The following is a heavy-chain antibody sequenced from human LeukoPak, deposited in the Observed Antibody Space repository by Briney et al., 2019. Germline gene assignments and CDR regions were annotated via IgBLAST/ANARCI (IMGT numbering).Heavy chain of an antibody. CDR3: ARGLITIFGVVPSADY. Sequence: ASVKVSCKASGYSFTSYGISWVRHAPGQGLEWMGWISAYNGNTNYAQKLQGRVTMTTDTSTSTAYMELRSLRSDDTAVYYCARGLITIFGVVPSADYWGQGTLVTVSS. CDR1: GYSFTSYG. V-gene: IGHV1-18*01. CDR2: ISAYNGNT. D-gene: IGHD3-3*01. J-gene: IGHJ4*02.